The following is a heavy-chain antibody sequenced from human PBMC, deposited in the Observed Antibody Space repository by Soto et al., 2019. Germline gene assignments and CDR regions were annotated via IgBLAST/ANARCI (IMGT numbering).Heavy chain of an antibody. Sequence: QVQLVESGGGVVQPGRSLRLSCAASGFIFSNYNMHWVRQAPCKWLEWVASISYDGSNKYYAGSVKGRFTISRDNSKNTLYLQMNSLRAEDTAVYYCARGHSDYYYGMDVWGQGTTVTVSS. J-gene: IGHJ6*02. CDR1: GFIFSNYN. CDR3: ARGHSDYYYGMDV. D-gene: IGHD4-4*01. CDR2: ISYDGSNK. V-gene: IGHV3-30-3*01.